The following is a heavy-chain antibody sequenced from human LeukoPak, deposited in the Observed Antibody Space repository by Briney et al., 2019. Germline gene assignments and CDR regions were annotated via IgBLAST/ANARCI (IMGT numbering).Heavy chain of an antibody. Sequence: ASVTVSFKASGYTFTSYGISWVRQAPGQGLEWMGWISAYNGNTNYAQKLQGRVTMTTDTSTSTAYMELRNLRSDDTAVYYCSRDRDSGSYPFDYWGQGTLVTVSS. D-gene: IGHD1-26*01. CDR2: ISAYNGNT. CDR1: GYTFTSYG. CDR3: SRDRDSGSYPFDY. J-gene: IGHJ4*02. V-gene: IGHV1-18*01.